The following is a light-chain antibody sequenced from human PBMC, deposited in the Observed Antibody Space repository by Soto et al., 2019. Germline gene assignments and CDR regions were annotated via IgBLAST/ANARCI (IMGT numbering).Light chain of an antibody. CDR2: GAS. V-gene: IGKV3-20*01. CDR3: QQDVSSLT. CDR1: QSVDSSF. Sequence: EIVLTQSPGSLSLSPGERGTLSCRASQSVDSSFFAWYQQKPDQAPRLLIYGASNRATGIPDRFSGSGSRTGFTLTISRLEPEDFAVYYCQQDVSSLTFGQATKVEIK. J-gene: IGKJ1*01.